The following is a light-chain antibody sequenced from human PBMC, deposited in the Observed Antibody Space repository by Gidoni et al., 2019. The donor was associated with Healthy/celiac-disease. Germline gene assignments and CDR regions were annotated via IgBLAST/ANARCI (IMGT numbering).Light chain of an antibody. CDR3: SSYTSSSTRV. CDR1: SSDVGGYNY. Sequence: QSALTQPASVSGSPGQSITISCTGTSSDVGGYNYVSCYQQHPGKAPKLMIYEVSNRPSGVSNRFSGSKSGNTASLTISGLQAEDEADYYCSSYTSSSTRVFGTGTKVTVL. V-gene: IGLV2-14*01. CDR2: EVS. J-gene: IGLJ1*01.